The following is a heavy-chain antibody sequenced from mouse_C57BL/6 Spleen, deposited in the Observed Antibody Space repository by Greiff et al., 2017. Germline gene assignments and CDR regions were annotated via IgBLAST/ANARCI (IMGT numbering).Heavy chain of an antibody. Sequence: QVQLQQSGPELVKPGASVKISCKASGYAFSSSWMNWVKQRPGKGLEWIGRIYPGDGDTNYNGKFKGKATLTADKSSSTAYMQLSSLTSEDSAVYFCARTGRLTRWYFDVWGTGTTVTVSS. CDR1: GYAFSSSW. V-gene: IGHV1-82*01. CDR2: IYPGDGDT. CDR3: ARTGRLTRWYFDV. J-gene: IGHJ1*03.